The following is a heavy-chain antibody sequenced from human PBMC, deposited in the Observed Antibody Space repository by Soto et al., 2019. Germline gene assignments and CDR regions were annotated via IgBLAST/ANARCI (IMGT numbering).Heavy chain of an antibody. CDR2: ISTFNGET. CDR3: ARDVGHCSSSTCLIDH. V-gene: IGHV1-18*01. Sequence: ASVKVSCKASGYTFNTYGISWVRQAPGQGLEWMGWISTFNGETRYAQKFQARVTVTTDTSTTTGYMELRSLRSDDTAVYYCARDVGHCSSSTCLIDHWGQGTLVTV. J-gene: IGHJ4*02. CDR1: GYTFNTYG. D-gene: IGHD2-2*01.